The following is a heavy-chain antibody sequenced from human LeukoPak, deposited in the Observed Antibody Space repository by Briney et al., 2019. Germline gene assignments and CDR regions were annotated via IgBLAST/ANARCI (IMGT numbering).Heavy chain of an antibody. V-gene: IGHV4-31*03. CDR3: ARDRRYSFDSSGYQSPTGYYMDV. Sequence: SQTLSLTCTVSGGSISSGGYYWSWIRQHPGKGLEWIGYIYYSGSTYYNPSLKSRVTISVDTSKNQFSLKLSPVTAADTAVYYCARDRRYSFDSSGYQSPTGYYMDVWGKGTTVTVSS. J-gene: IGHJ6*03. D-gene: IGHD3-22*01. CDR1: GGSISSGGYY. CDR2: IYYSGST.